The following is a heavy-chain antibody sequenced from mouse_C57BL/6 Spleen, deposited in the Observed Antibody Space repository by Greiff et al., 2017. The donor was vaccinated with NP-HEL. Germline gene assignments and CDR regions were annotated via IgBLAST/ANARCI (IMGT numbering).Heavy chain of an antibody. V-gene: IGHV1-59*01. Sequence: QVQLKQPGAELVRPGTSVKLSCKASGYTFTSYWMHWVKQRPGQGLEWIGVIDPSDSYTNYNQKFKGKATLTVDTSSSTAYMQLSSLTSEDSAVYYCARGDSNYYFDYWGQGTTLTVSS. CDR3: ARGDSNYYFDY. CDR2: IDPSDSYT. J-gene: IGHJ2*01. CDR1: GYTFTSYW. D-gene: IGHD2-5*01.